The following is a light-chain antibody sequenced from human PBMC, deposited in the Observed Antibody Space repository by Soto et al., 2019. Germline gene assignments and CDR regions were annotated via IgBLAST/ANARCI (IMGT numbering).Light chain of an antibody. Sequence: EMVLTQSPGTLSLSPGERATLSCSASQSVSYYLAWYQQKPGQAPRLLIYDASSRATGVPDRFSGGGSGTDFTLTISRLEPEDFAVYYCQQYGSSPLTFGGGTKVDIK. CDR3: QQYGSSPLT. CDR2: DAS. V-gene: IGKV3-20*01. CDR1: QSVSYY. J-gene: IGKJ4*01.